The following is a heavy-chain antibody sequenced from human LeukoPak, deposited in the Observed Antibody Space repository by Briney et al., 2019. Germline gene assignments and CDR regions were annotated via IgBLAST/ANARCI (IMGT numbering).Heavy chain of an antibody. J-gene: IGHJ4*02. CDR1: GYTFTGYY. Sequence: ASVKVSCKASGYTFTGYYMHWVRQAPGQGLEWMGRINPNNGATNYAQKLQGRVTITGDTSISTAYMELSSLSSDDTAVYYCTRESGSYHGNDYWGQGTLVTVSS. CDR2: INPNNGAT. D-gene: IGHD1-26*01. CDR3: TRESGSYHGNDY. V-gene: IGHV1-2*06.